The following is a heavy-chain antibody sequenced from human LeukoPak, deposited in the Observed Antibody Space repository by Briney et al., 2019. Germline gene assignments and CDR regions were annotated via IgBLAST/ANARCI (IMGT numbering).Heavy chain of an antibody. CDR3: ARGARWAYYFDY. Sequence: GGSLRLSCAASGFTFSSYEMNWVRQAPGKGLEWLSYISTRDNTIQYADSVKGRFTISRDNANNSVFLQMNNLRAEDSAIYYCARGARWAYYFDYWGQGSLVTVSS. CDR2: ISTRDNTI. J-gene: IGHJ4*02. V-gene: IGHV3-48*03. CDR1: GFTFSSYE. D-gene: IGHD4-23*01.